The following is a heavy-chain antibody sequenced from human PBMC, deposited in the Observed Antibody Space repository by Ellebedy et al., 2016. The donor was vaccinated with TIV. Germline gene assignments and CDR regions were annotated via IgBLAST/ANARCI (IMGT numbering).Heavy chain of an antibody. CDR2: IIPILGIA. Sequence: AASVKVSCKASGGTFSSYAISWVRQAPGQGLEWMGRIIPILGIANYAQKFQGRVTITADKSTSTAYMELSSLRSEDTAVYYCARDRGQDIVVVVAAPDFDYWGQGTLVTVSS. CDR3: ARDRGQDIVVVVAAPDFDY. CDR1: GGTFSSYA. D-gene: IGHD2-15*01. J-gene: IGHJ4*02. V-gene: IGHV1-69*04.